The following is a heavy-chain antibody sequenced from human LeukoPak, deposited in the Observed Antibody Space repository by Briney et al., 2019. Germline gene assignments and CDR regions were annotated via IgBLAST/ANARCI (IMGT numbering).Heavy chain of an antibody. J-gene: IGHJ4*02. CDR3: ARSAWPTYNFDH. CDR2: IYTSGST. CDR1: GGSISSGYYF. Sequence: SETLSLPCPVSGGSISSGYYFWSCIRPPAGKGLEWIGHIYTSGSTTYNPSLKSRVTISVDTSKNQFSLKLSSVTAADTAIYYCARSAWPTYNFDHWGQGTLVTVSS. D-gene: IGHD5-24*01. V-gene: IGHV4-61*09.